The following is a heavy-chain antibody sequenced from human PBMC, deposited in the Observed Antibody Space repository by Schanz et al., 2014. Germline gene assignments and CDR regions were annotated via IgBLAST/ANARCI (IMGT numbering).Heavy chain of an antibody. CDR1: GFSFGNYG. CDR2: FDAHDGRA. J-gene: IGHJ4*02. CDR3: AKSLESCPGGRCSRGYFDY. D-gene: IGHD2-8*02. V-gene: IGHV3-23*01. Sequence: EVQLLESGGGLVQPGGSLRLSCEASGFSFGNYGMSWVRQAPGKGLEWVSGFDAHDGRAYYADSAKGRFTISRDNSKSTLYVEMNSLRVEDTAVYYCAKSLESCPGGRCSRGYFDYWGQGTRVTVSS.